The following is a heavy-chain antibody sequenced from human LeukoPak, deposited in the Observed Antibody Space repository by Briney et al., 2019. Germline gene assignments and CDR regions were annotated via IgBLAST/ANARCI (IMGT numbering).Heavy chain of an antibody. CDR1: GFTFTDYY. V-gene: IGHV3-11*01. CDR2: ISSSDSTT. D-gene: IGHD3-10*01. Sequence: SLRLSCAASGFTFTDYYMSWVRQAPGQGLEWVSYISSSDSTTYYAQTLKGRFTISTDKSTNSVYLQMNSLRAEDTAVYYCARDAGSGSYSVGFDYWGQGTLVTVSS. CDR3: ARDAGSGSYSVGFDY. J-gene: IGHJ4*02.